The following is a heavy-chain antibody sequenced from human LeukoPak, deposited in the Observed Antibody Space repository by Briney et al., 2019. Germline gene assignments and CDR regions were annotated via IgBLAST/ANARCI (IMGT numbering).Heavy chain of an antibody. V-gene: IGHV4-34*01. CDR2: INHSGST. CDR3: ARARDYYDSSGYSSWFDP. CDR1: GGSFSGYY. Sequence: PSETLSLTCAVYGGSFSGYYWSWIRQPPGKGLDWIGEINHSGSTNYNPPLKSRVTISVDTSKNQLSLKLSSVTAADTAVYYCARARDYYDSSGYSSWFDPWGQGTLVTVSS. J-gene: IGHJ5*02. D-gene: IGHD3-22*01.